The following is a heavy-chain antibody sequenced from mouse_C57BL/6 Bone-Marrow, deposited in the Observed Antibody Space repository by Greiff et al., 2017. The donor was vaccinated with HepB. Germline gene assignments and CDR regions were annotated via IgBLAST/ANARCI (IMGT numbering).Heavy chain of an antibody. CDR1: GFSFNTYA. CDR3: VRGTRGYAMDY. D-gene: IGHD3-3*01. V-gene: IGHV10-1*01. J-gene: IGHJ4*01. CDR2: IRSKSNNYAT. Sequence: EVQRVESGGGFVQPKGSLKLSCAASGFSFNTYAMNWVRQAPGKGLEWVARIRSKSNNYATYYADSVKDRFTISRDDSESMLYLQMNNLKTEDTAMYYCVRGTRGYAMDYWGQGTSVTVSS.